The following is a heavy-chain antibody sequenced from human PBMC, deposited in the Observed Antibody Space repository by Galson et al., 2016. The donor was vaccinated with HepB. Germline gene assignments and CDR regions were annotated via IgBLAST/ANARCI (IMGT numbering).Heavy chain of an antibody. CDR3: AREDLGYCSGGSCYLGWYFDL. V-gene: IGHV1-69*01. CDR2: IIPIFGTT. J-gene: IGHJ2*01. Sequence: QGLEWMGGIIPIFGTTNCAQKFQGRVTITADESTSTAYMELSSLRSEDTAVYYCAREDLGYCSGGSCYLGWYFDLWGRGTLVTVSS. D-gene: IGHD2-15*01.